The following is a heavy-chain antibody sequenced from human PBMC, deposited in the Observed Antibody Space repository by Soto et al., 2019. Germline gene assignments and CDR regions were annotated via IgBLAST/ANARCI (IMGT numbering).Heavy chain of an antibody. CDR2: IIPIFGTA. V-gene: IGHV1-69*12. J-gene: IGHJ6*02. D-gene: IGHD5-18*01. CDR1: GGTFSSYA. CDR3: ASDTATGESMDV. Sequence: QVQLVQSGAEVKKPGSSVKVSCKASGGTFSSYAISWVRQAPGQGLEWMGGIIPIFGTANYAQKFQGRVXIXAXESTSTAYMELSSLRSEDTAVYYCASDTATGESMDVWGQGTTVTVSS.